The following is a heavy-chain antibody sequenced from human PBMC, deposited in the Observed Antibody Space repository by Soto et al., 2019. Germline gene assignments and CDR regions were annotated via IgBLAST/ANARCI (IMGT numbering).Heavy chain of an antibody. D-gene: IGHD2-2*01. J-gene: IGHJ5*02. CDR3: ARDIGPALDWYGP. CDR2: MNPKSGQR. V-gene: IGHV1-8*01. Sequence: ASVKVSCKASGYTFTFYDINWVRQVSGQGLELMGWMNPKSGQRNYAPNFQGRVSLTVNTSISTAYMELSSLQSEDTAIYFCARDIGPALDWYGPWDQGTLVTVSS. CDR1: GYTFTFYD.